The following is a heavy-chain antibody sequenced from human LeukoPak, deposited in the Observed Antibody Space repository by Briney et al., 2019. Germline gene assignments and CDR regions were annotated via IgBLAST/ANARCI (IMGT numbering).Heavy chain of an antibody. V-gene: IGHV3-7*04. D-gene: IGHD3-16*01. J-gene: IGHJ4*02. CDR1: GFTFTDYW. Sequence: GSLRLSCAASGFTFTDYWLSWVRQAPGKGLEWVANIKQDASEKYYVDSVKGRFTISRDNAKKSVYLQMNSLRAEDTAVYYCARDRPGGYSDYWGQGTLVTVSS. CDR2: IKQDASEK. CDR3: ARDRPGGYSDY.